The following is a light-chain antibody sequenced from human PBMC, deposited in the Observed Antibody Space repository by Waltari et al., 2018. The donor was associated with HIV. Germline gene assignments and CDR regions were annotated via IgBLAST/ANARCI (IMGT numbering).Light chain of an antibody. Sequence: QSALTQPASVSGSPGQSITISCTGTSSDVGRYNLVSWYQQHPGKAPKRIIYEVSKRLSGVSNRFSKSGNTASLTISGLQAEDEADYYCCSYAGSNTWVFGGGTKLTVL. CDR2: EVS. CDR1: SSDVGRYNL. J-gene: IGLJ3*02. V-gene: IGLV2-23*02. CDR3: CSYAGSNTWV.